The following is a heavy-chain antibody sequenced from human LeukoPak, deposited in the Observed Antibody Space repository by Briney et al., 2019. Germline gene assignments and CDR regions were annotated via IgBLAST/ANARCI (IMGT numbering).Heavy chain of an antibody. CDR2: ISYDGSNK. J-gene: IGHJ4*02. V-gene: IGHV3-30-3*01. CDR3: ARENNFSGYSYSFDY. CDR1: GFTFSSYA. D-gene: IGHD5-18*01. Sequence: PGRSLRLSCAASGFTFSSYAMHWVRQAPGKGLEWVALISYDGSNKYYADSVKGRFTISRDNSKNTLYLQMNSLRAEDTAVYYCARENNFSGYSYSFDYWGQGTLVTVSS.